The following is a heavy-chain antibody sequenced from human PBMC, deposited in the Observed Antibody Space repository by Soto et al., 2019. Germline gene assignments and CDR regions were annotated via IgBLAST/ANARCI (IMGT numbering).Heavy chain of an antibody. Sequence: ESLALTCAVDRGSFSGDSWSWIRPPPGSGQEWIGEIPHSGSTNYNPSLKSRVTISVDTSKNQFSLKLSSVTAADTAVYYCARGGSYLGKNCDFWSGYYIGMTFAFWGQATMV. V-gene: IGHV4-34*01. CDR2: IPHSGST. J-gene: IGHJ3*01. D-gene: IGHD3-3*01. CDR3: ARGGSYLGKNCDFWSGYYIGMTFAF. CDR1: RGSFSGDS.